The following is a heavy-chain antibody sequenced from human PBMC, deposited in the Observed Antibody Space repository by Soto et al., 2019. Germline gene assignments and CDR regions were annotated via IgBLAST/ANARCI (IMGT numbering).Heavy chain of an antibody. J-gene: IGHJ4*02. Sequence: GGSLRLSCTASGFTFNTHWMHWVRQAPGKGLVWVSRIYFDGITTNYADSVRGRLTVSRHNAKNTVYLHVNTLRDEDTAVYYCARGGAMGVDYWGQGTLVTVSS. V-gene: IGHV3-74*01. CDR3: ARGGAMGVDY. CDR2: IYFDGITT. CDR1: GFTFNTHW. D-gene: IGHD1-26*01.